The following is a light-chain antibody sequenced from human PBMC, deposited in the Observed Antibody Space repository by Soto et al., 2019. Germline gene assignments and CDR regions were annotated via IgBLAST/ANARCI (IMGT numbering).Light chain of an antibody. CDR1: QSISSW. J-gene: IGKJ1*01. CDR3: QQYNSQRT. V-gene: IGKV1-5*03. Sequence: DIQMTQSPSTLSASVGDRVTITCRASQSISSWLAWYQQKPGKAPKLLIYKASSLESGDPSRFSGSGSGTEFTLTISSLQPDDFATYYCQQYNSQRTFGQGTKVEIK. CDR2: KAS.